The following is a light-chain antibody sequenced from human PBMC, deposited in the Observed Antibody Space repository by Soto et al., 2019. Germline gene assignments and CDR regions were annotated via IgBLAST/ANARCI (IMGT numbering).Light chain of an antibody. Sequence: EIVMTQSPATLSVSPGERATLSCRASQSISSELAWYQQKPGQPPRLLIYSASTRATGVPARFTGSGSGSEFTLTISGLQSEDLAVDYCQQGHNWPHTFGQGTRLEI. CDR1: QSISSE. V-gene: IGKV3-15*01. CDR3: QQGHNWPHT. CDR2: SAS. J-gene: IGKJ2*01.